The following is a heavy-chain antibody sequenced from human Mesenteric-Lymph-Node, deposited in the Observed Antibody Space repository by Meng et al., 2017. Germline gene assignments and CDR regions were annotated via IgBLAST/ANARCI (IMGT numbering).Heavy chain of an antibody. CDR2: INTNTGNP. CDR3: ARERGEAYYDFWNGYYTGMKNYYYYGMDV. V-gene: IGHV7-4-1*02. J-gene: IGHJ6*02. Sequence: ASVQVSCNASGYTFTSYAMNWLRQAPGQGLEWMGWINTNTGNPTYAQGFTGRFVFYLDTSVSTAYLQISSLKAEDTAVYYCARERGEAYYDFWNGYYTGMKNYYYYGMDVWGQGTTVTVSS. D-gene: IGHD3-3*01. CDR1: GYTFTSYA.